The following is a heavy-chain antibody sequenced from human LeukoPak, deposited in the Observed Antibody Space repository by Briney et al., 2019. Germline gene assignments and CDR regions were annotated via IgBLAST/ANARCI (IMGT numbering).Heavy chain of an antibody. V-gene: IGHV1-46*01. J-gene: IGHJ4*02. Sequence: ASVKVSCKASGYTFTSYYMHWVRQAPGQGLEWMGIINPSGGSTSYAQKFQGRVTMTRDTSTSTVYMELSSLRSEDTAVYYCARVWGYYYDSSGYYFGYWGQGTLVTVSS. CDR3: ARVWGYYYDSSGYYFGY. CDR1: GYTFTSYY. D-gene: IGHD3-22*01. CDR2: INPSGGST.